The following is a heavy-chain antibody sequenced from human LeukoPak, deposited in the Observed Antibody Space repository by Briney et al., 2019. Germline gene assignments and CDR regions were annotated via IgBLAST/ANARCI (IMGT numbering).Heavy chain of an antibody. D-gene: IGHD5-12*01. V-gene: IGHV4-61*05. CDR3: ARAAGYSGYDPFAYFDY. Sequence: SETLSLTCTVSGGSISSSSYYWGWIRQPPGKGLEWIGYIYYSGSTNYNPSLKSRVTISVDTSKNQFSLKLSSVTAADTAVYYCARAAGYSGYDPFAYFDYWGQGTLVTVSS. CDR2: IYYSGST. CDR1: GGSISSSSYY. J-gene: IGHJ4*02.